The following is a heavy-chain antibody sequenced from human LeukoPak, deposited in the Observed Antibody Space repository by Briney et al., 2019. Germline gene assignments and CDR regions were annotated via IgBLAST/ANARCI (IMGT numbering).Heavy chain of an antibody. CDR2: ITSGSNYM. CDR3: ASISAGQWEFDY. Sequence: GGSLRLSCAASGFSSSYYSMHWVRQAPGKGLEWVSSITSGSNYMYYADSVKGRFTISRDNAKNSLYLQMNSLRAEDTAVYYCASISAGQWEFDYWGQGTLVTVSS. V-gene: IGHV3-21*01. D-gene: IGHD1-26*01. CDR1: GFSSSYYS. J-gene: IGHJ4*02.